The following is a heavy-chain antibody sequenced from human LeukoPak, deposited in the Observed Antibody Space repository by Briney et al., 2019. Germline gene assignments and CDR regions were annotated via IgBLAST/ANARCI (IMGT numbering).Heavy chain of an antibody. Sequence: GTSVKVSCKASGFTFTSSAVQWVRQARGHRLEWIGWIVVGSGNTNYAQKFQERVTITRDMSTSTAYMELSGLRSEDTAVYYCAADRDRSAGLDYWGQGTLVTVSS. CDR1: GFTFTSSA. CDR2: IVVGSGNT. CDR3: AADRDRSAGLDY. V-gene: IGHV1-58*01. D-gene: IGHD6-13*01. J-gene: IGHJ4*02.